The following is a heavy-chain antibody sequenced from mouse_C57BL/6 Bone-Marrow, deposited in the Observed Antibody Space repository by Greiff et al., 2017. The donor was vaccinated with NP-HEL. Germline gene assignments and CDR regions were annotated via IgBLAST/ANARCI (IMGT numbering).Heavy chain of an antibody. V-gene: IGHV1-80*01. J-gene: IGHJ1*03. CDR1: GYAFSSYW. CDR2: IYPGDGDT. D-gene: IGHD1-1*01. CDR3: ARREFYYGSSYGYWYFDV. Sequence: VQVVESGAELVKPGASVKISCKASGYAFSSYWMNWVKQRPGKGLEWIGQIYPGDGDTNYNGKFKGKATLTADKSSSTAYMQLSSLTSEDSAVYFCARREFYYGSSYGYWYFDVWGTGTTVTVSS.